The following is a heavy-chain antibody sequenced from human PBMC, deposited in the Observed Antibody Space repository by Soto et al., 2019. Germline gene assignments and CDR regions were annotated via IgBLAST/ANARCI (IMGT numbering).Heavy chain of an antibody. V-gene: IGHV1-8*01. CDR1: GYTFSSYD. CDR3: ATERWEDAFDI. J-gene: IGHJ3*02. Sequence: QEQLVQSGAEVKKPGASVKVSCKASGYTFSSYDITWVRQATGQGLEWMGWMNPNSGNTGYAQKLQGRLTMTRNTSIGTAYMQLSSLRSEDTAVYYCATERWEDAFDIWGQGTMVTVSS. CDR2: MNPNSGNT. D-gene: IGHD1-26*01.